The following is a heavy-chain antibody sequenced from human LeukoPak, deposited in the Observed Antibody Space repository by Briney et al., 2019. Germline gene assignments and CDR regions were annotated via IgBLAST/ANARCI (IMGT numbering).Heavy chain of an antibody. CDR3: ARRSFSFYGMDV. CDR1: GGSISSYY. D-gene: IGHD2-15*01. V-gene: IGHV4-59*08. CDR2: IYYSGRT. Sequence: PSETLSLTCTVSGGSISSYYWSWIRQPPGKGLEWIGYIYYSGRTSYNPSLKSRVAISVDTSNNQFSLKLTSVTAADTAVYYCARRSFSFYGMDVRGQGTTVTVSS. J-gene: IGHJ6*02.